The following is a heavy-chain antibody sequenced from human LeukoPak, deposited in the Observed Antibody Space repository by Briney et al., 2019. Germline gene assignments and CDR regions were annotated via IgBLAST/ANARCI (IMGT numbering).Heavy chain of an antibody. V-gene: IGHV3-30*04. Sequence: PGRFLRLSCAASGFTFSSYAMHWVRQAPGKGLEWVAVISYDGSNKYYAGSVKGRFTISRDNSKNTLYLQMNSLRAEDTAVYYCAREAPTRGSGWYAFDYWGQGTLVTVSS. D-gene: IGHD6-19*01. CDR3: AREAPTRGSGWYAFDY. J-gene: IGHJ4*02. CDR1: GFTFSSYA. CDR2: ISYDGSNK.